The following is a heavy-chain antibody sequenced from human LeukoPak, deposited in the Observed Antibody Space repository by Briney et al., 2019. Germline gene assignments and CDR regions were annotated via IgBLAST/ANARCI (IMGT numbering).Heavy chain of an antibody. CDR2: VYYSGST. CDR3: ARGNTGIVVADDAFDI. Sequence: SETLSLTCTVSGGSINSGGYCWTWIRQHPGKGLEWIGCVYYSGSTRYNPFLQSRVSISVDTSKNQFSLKVTSATAADTAVYYCARGNTGIVVADDAFDIWGQGTMVTVSS. D-gene: IGHD2-2*01. J-gene: IGHJ3*02. V-gene: IGHV4-31*03. CDR1: GGSINSGGYC.